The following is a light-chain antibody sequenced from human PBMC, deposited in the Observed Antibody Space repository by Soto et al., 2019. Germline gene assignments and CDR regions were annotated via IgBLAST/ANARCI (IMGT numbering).Light chain of an antibody. V-gene: IGKV1-39*01. Sequence: DLQMTQSPSSLSASVGDRATITCRASQSISSYLNWYQQKPGKAPKLLIYAASSLQSGVPSRFSGGGSGTDFTLTISSLQPEDFATYYCQQSYSTLFTFGPGTKVDIK. CDR1: QSISSY. J-gene: IGKJ3*01. CDR2: AAS. CDR3: QQSYSTLFT.